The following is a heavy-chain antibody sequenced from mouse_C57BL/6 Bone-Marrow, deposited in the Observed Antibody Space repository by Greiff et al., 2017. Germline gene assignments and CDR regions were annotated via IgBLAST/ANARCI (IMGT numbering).Heavy chain of an antibody. D-gene: IGHD3-2*02. Sequence: QVQLQQPGAELVRPGTSVKLSCTASGYTFTSYWMHWVKQRPGQGLEWIGVIDPSDSYTNYNQKFKGKATLTVDTSSSTAYMQLSSLTSGDSAVYYCARGAPDSSGYLYYWGQGTTLTVSS. CDR1: GYTFTSYW. V-gene: IGHV1-59*01. CDR3: ARGAPDSSGYLYY. J-gene: IGHJ2*01. CDR2: IDPSDSYT.